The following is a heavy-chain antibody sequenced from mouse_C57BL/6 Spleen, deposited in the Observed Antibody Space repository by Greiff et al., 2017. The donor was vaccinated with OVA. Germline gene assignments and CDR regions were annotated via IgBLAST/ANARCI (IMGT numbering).Heavy chain of an antibody. CDR1: GYTFTSYW. CDR2: IYPSDSET. V-gene: IGHV1-61*01. J-gene: IGHJ1*03. D-gene: IGHD2-3*01. Sequence: VQLQQPGAELVRPGSSVKLSCKASGYTFTSYWMDWVKQRPGQGLEWIGNIYPSDSETHYNQKFKDKATLTVDKSSSTAYMQLSSLTSEDSAVYYCARNDGYWYFDVWGTGTTVTVSS. CDR3: ARNDGYWYFDV.